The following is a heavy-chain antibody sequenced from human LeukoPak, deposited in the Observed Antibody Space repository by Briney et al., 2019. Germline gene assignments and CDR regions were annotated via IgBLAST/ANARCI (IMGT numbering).Heavy chain of an antibody. Sequence: PGGSLRLSCAASGFTFSTCGKHWVRQAPGKGLEWVAAIWYDGSHQFYIDSVKGRFTISRDNSRDTLYLQMNSLRAEDTAVYYCVRYAPGDNDPVNLDFWGQGTLVTVSP. J-gene: IGHJ4*02. V-gene: IGHV3-33*01. CDR2: IWYDGSHQ. CDR3: VRYAPGDNDPVNLDF. CDR1: GFTFSTCG. D-gene: IGHD4-17*01.